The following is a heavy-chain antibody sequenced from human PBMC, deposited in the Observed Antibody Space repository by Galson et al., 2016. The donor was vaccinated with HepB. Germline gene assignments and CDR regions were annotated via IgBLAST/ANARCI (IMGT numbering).Heavy chain of an antibody. CDR3: ARDRRAGAYDWYFDL. Sequence: SVKVSCKASGGTFSNYAINWVRQAPGQGLEWMGGIIPIIGAAKYAQKFQGRVTITADESTSTAYMELNSLRSEDTAVYYCARDRRAGAYDWYFDLWGRGTLVTVSS. D-gene: IGHD6-19*01. CDR2: IIPIIGAA. J-gene: IGHJ2*01. V-gene: IGHV1-69*13. CDR1: GGTFSNYA.